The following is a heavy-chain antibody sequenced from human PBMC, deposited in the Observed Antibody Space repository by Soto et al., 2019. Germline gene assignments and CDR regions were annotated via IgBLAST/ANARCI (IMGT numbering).Heavy chain of an antibody. CDR1: GFTFTDYW. Sequence: EVQLVESGGGLVQPGGSLRLSCAASGFTFTDYWLHWVRQAPGKGLVWVSRIKFDGITTNYAESVTGRFTISRDNAKNTVFLQSHSLRAEDTGVYYCARGGRGAYYLDYWGQGTLVSVSA. CDR3: ARGGRGAYYLDY. V-gene: IGHV3-74*01. CDR2: IKFDGITT. D-gene: IGHD3-10*01. J-gene: IGHJ4*02.